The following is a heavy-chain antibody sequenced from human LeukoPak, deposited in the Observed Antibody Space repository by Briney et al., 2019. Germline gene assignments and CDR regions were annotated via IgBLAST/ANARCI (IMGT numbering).Heavy chain of an antibody. CDR2: IAFDGNNA. D-gene: IGHD4-17*01. CDR3: SRGRYGDYSRSGYYYGMDV. V-gene: IGHV3-30-3*01. Sequence: GGSLRLSCVASGFTFSSYAMHWVRQAPGKGLEWVAVIAFDGNNALYADSVKGRFTISRDISKSTLYLEMNSLKAEDSAIYYCSRGRYGDYSRSGYYYGMDVWGQGTTVTVSS. CDR1: GFTFSSYA. J-gene: IGHJ6*02.